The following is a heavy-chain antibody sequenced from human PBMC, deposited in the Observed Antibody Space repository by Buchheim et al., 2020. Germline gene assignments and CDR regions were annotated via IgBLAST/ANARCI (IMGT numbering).Heavy chain of an antibody. J-gene: IGHJ4*02. V-gene: IGHV3-7*01. D-gene: IGHD3-22*01. CDR1: GFTFSSYW. Sequence: EVQLVESGGGLVQPGGSLRLSCAASGFTFSSYWMSWVRQAPGKGLEWVANIKQDGSEKYYVDSVKGRFTISRDNAKNSLYLQMNSLRAEDTAVYYCARVRLVMVIDHYYDSSGYYNTYYFDYWGQGTL. CDR2: IKQDGSEK. CDR3: ARVRLVMVIDHYYDSSGYYNTYYFDY.